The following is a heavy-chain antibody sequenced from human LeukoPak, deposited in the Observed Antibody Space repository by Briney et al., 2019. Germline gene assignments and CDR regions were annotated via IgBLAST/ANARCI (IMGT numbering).Heavy chain of an antibody. V-gene: IGHV3-30*02. D-gene: IGHD6-6*01. CDR2: IRYDGSNK. CDR3: ARSIAARLDY. J-gene: IGHJ4*02. Sequence: GGSLRLSCAASGFTFSSYGMHWVRRAPGKGLEWVAFIRYDGSNKYYADSVKGRFTISRDNAKNTLYLQMNSLRAEDTAVYYCARSIAARLDYWGQGTLVTVSS. CDR1: GFTFSSYG.